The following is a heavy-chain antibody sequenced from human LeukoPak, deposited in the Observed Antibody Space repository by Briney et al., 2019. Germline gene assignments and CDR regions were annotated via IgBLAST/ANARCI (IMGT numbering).Heavy chain of an antibody. CDR3: ARGGIAVSATLATFDI. D-gene: IGHD6-19*01. CDR2: INPSGGDT. J-gene: IGHJ3*02. CDR1: GYIFTAYY. Sequence: ASVKVSCEASGYIFTAYYIHWVRQAHGQGLEWLGSINPSGGDTNYAQNLQNRVTMTRDTSTSTVYMEVGSLTSEDTAVYYCARGGIAVSATLATFDIWGQGTMVTVSS. V-gene: IGHV1-46*01.